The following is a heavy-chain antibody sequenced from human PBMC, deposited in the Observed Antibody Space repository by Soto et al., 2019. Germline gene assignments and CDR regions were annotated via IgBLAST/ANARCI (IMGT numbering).Heavy chain of an antibody. J-gene: IGHJ4*02. Sequence: QVQLVESGGGVVQPGRSLRLSCAASGFTFSSYAMHWVRQAPGKGLEWVAVISYDGSNKYYADSVKGRFTISRDNSKNTLYLQMNSLRDEDTAVYYCARESIGGRCAYWGQGTLVTVSS. CDR3: ARESIGGRCAY. D-gene: IGHD1-26*01. CDR1: GFTFSSYA. CDR2: ISYDGSNK. V-gene: IGHV3-30-3*01.